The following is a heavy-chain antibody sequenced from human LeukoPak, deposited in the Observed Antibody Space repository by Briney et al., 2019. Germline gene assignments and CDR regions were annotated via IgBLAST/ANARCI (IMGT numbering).Heavy chain of an antibody. Sequence: SVKVSCKASGGTFSSYAISWVRQAPGQGLEWMGGIIPIFGTANYAQKFQGRVTITADESTSTAYMELSSLRSEDTAVYCCARDVGLRLGELSLYYFDYWGQGTLVTVSS. D-gene: IGHD3-16*02. CDR3: ARDVGLRLGELSLYYFDY. V-gene: IGHV1-69*13. CDR2: IIPIFGTA. CDR1: GGTFSSYA. J-gene: IGHJ4*02.